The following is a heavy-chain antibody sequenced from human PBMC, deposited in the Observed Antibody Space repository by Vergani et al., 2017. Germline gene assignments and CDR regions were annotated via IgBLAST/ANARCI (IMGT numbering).Heavy chain of an antibody. CDR2: INHSGSA. CDR1: GGSFSGYY. CDR3: ARGRYCNSTSCYPLDY. D-gene: IGHD2-2*01. V-gene: IGHV4-34*01. J-gene: IGHJ4*02. Sequence: QEQLQQWGAGLLKPSETLSLTCAVYGGSFSGYYWTWIRQPPGKGLEWMGEINHSGSANYNPSLKSRVTISVDTSKNQFSLKLTSVTAADTAVYYCARGRYCNSTSCYPLDYWGQGTLVTVSS.